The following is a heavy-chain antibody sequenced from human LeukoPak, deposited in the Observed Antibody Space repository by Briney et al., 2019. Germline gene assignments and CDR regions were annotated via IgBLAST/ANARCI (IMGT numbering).Heavy chain of an antibody. CDR1: GFTFSSYE. CDR3: ARGAPVVVEYYYYGMDV. V-gene: IGHV3-48*03. J-gene: IGHJ6*02. Sequence: GGSLRLSCAASGFTFSSYEMNWVRQAPGKGLEWVSYISSSGSTIYYADSVRGRFTISRDNAKNSLYLQMNSLRAEDTAVYYCARGAPVVVEYYYYGMDVWGQGTTVTVSS. D-gene: IGHD2-15*01. CDR2: ISSSGSTI.